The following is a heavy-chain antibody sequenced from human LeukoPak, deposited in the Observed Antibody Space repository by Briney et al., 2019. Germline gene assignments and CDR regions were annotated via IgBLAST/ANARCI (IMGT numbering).Heavy chain of an antibody. D-gene: IGHD6-13*01. V-gene: IGHV1-2*02. CDR1: GYTFTGYY. J-gene: IGHJ6*02. CDR2: IRPNSGGT. CDR3: ATYSNSTLQYYYGLDV. Sequence: ASVKVSRKASGYTFTGYYIHWVRQAPGQGLEWMGWIRPNSGGTKNAQKFQGRVTMTRDTSISTAYMELNSLTSDDTAVYYCATYSNSTLQYYYGLDVWGQGTTVTVSS.